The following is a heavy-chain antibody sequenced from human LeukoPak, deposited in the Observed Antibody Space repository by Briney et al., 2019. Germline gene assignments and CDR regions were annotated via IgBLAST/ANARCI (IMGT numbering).Heavy chain of an antibody. CDR1: GFTFSSYA. V-gene: IGHV3-23*01. Sequence: TGGSLRLSCAASGFTFSSYAMSWVRQAPGKGLEWVSAISSSGGSTYYADSVKGRFTISRDNSKNTLYLQMNSLKTEDTATYYCTTPKYSGYDFYFWGQGTLVTVSS. D-gene: IGHD5-12*01. J-gene: IGHJ4*02. CDR2: ISSSGGST. CDR3: TTPKYSGYDFYF.